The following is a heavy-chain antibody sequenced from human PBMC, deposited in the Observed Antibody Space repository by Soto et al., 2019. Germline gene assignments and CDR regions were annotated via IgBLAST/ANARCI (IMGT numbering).Heavy chain of an antibody. CDR1: GGSISSYY. D-gene: IGHD4-17*01. Sequence: QVQLQESGPGLVKPSETLSLTCTVSGGSISSYYWSWIRQPPGKGLEWIGYIDYSGSTNYNPSLTSRVTISVDTSKNQFSLKLSSVTAADTAVYYCARRYGPGFDYWGQGTLVTVSS. CDR2: IDYSGST. CDR3: ARRYGPGFDY. J-gene: IGHJ4*02. V-gene: IGHV4-59*08.